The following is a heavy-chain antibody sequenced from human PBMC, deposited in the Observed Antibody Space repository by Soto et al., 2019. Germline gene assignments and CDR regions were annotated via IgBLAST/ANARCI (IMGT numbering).Heavy chain of an antibody. CDR2: IYYSGST. CDR1: GGSISSYY. V-gene: IGHV4-59*01. Sequence: SETLSLTCTVSGGSISSYYWSWIRQPPGKGLEWIGYIYYSGSTNYNPPLKSRVTISVDTSKNQFSLKLSSVTAADTAVYYCARDSGRNWFDPWGQGTLVTVSS. J-gene: IGHJ5*02. CDR3: ARDSGRNWFDP. D-gene: IGHD6-25*01.